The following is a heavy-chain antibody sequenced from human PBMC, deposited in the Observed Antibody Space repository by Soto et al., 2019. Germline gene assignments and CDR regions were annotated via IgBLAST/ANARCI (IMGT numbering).Heavy chain of an antibody. J-gene: IGHJ4*01. CDR3: TVRFCSGGTCYADY. CDR2: ISSKGNSYAT. Sequence: GGSLRLSCAASGFTFSNSAIHWVRQASGKVLEWVGRISSKGNSYATDYAAAVKGRLTISRDDSRNTAYLQMKRLKTEDTVVYFFTVRFCSGGTCYADYWGHGTLVTVSS. D-gene: IGHD2-15*01. V-gene: IGHV3-73*01. CDR1: GFTFSNSA.